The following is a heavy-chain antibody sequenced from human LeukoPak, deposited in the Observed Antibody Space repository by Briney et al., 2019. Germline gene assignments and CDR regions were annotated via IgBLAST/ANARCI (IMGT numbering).Heavy chain of an antibody. J-gene: IGHJ4*02. CDR3: AREGVRTTDFDY. V-gene: IGHV1-69*05. CDR2: IIPIFGTA. CDR1: GGTFSSYA. Sequence: SVKVSCKASGGTFSSYAISWVRQDPGQGLEWLGRIIPIFGTADYAQKFQGRVTITTDESTSTAYMELSSLRSEDTAVYYCAREGVRTTDFDYWGQGTLVTVSS. D-gene: IGHD3-10*01.